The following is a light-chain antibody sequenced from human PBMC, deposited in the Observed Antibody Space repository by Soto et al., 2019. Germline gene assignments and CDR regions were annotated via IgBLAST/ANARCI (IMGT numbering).Light chain of an antibody. Sequence: DIQMTQSPSTLSASVGDRVTITCRASQSISSWLAWYQQKPGKAPKLLIYKASSLESGVPSRFSGSGPGAEFTLTISSLQPDDFATYYCQQYTSYSTFGQGTKVDIK. J-gene: IGKJ1*01. CDR3: QQYTSYST. V-gene: IGKV1-5*03. CDR1: QSISSW. CDR2: KAS.